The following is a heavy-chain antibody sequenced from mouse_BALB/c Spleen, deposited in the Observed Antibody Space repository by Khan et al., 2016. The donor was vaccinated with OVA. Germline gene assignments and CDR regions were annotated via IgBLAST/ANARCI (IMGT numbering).Heavy chain of an antibody. D-gene: IGHD1-1*01. CDR2: MWGDGST. CDR3: ARVTTVVDAMDY. J-gene: IGHJ4*01. CDR1: GFSLTGYG. V-gene: IGHV2-6-7*01. Sequence: QVQLQQSGPGLVAPSQSLSITCTVSGFSLTGYGVNWVRQPPGKGLEWLGMMWGDGSTDYNSPPKSRLSISKDNSKSQVFLKMNSLQTDDTARYYCARVTTVVDAMDYWGQGTSVTVSS.